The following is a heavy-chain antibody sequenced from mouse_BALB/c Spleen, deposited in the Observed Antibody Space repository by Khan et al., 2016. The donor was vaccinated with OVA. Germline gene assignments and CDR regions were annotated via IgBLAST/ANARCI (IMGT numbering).Heavy chain of an antibody. J-gene: IGHJ4*01. Sequence: QLVESGPGLVKPSQSLSLTCTVTGYSITSDYAWNWIRQFPGNKLEWMGYISYSDTTTYNPSLKSRISITRDTSKNQFFLHLNSVTTEDTATYYCASELGRYYAMDYWGQGTSVTVSS. CDR3: ASELGRYYAMDY. CDR2: ISYSDTT. V-gene: IGHV3-2*02. CDR1: GYSITSDYA. D-gene: IGHD4-1*01.